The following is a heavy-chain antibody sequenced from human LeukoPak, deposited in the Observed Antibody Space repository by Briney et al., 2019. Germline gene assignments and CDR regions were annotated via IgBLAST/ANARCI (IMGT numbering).Heavy chain of an antibody. V-gene: IGHV1-46*01. J-gene: IGHJ3*02. CDR1: GYTFTSYD. CDR2: INPSGGST. Sequence: ASVKVSCKASGYTFTSYDINWVRQAPGQGLEWMGIINPSGGSTSYAQKFQGRVTMTRDMSTSTVYMELSSLRSEDTAVYYCAREIQLWLRAFDIWGQGTMVTVSS. CDR3: AREIQLWLRAFDI. D-gene: IGHD5-18*01.